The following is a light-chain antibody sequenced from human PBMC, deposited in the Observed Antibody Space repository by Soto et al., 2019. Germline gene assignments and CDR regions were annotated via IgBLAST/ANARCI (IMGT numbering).Light chain of an antibody. Sequence: QSVLAQPASVSGSPGQSITISCTGTTSDIAGYNYVSWYQQHPGKAPKLLIYEVTSWASGVSHRFSGSKSGNTASLPISGLQAEDEAEYYCNSYTSASFYVFGTGTKVTVL. CDR2: EVT. CDR1: TSDIAGYNY. CDR3: NSYTSASFYV. J-gene: IGLJ1*01. V-gene: IGLV2-14*01.